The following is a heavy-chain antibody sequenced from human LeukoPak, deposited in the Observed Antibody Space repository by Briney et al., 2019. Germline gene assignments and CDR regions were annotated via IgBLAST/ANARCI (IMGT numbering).Heavy chain of an antibody. J-gene: IGHJ3*02. V-gene: IGHV4-61*02. CDR2: IYTSGST. CDR1: GGSISSGSYY. D-gene: IGHD3-16*01. Sequence: PLETLSLTCTVSGGSISSGSYYWSWIRQPAGKGLEWIGRIYTSGSTNYNPSLKSRVTISVDTSKNQFSLKLSSVTAADTAVYYCARTSVTKSVWGTFGNIWGQGTMVTVSS. CDR3: ARTSVTKSVWGTFGNI.